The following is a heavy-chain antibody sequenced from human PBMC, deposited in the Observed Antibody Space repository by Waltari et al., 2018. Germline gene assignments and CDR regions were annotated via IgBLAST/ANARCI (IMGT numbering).Heavy chain of an antibody. CDR3: ARDMGWDNGSYRFQFDF. CDR2: VSPISGRT. J-gene: IGHJ4*02. CDR1: GYIFTDYY. D-gene: IGHD5-18*01. Sequence: GYIFTDYYVHWVRQAPGQGLEWIGWVSPISGRTKLAQKFQGRVTLTRDTSISTVHMELSSLTSDDTAVYYCARDMGWDNGSYRFQFDFWGQGTLVTVSS. V-gene: IGHV1-2*02.